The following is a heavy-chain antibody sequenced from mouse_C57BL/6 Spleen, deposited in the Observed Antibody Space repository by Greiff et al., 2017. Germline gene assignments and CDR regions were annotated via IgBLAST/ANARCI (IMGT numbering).Heavy chain of an antibody. CDR3: ARSITTVVDWYFDV. V-gene: IGHV2-9-1*01. CDR2: IWTGGGT. Sequence: VQLQQSGPGLVAPSQSLSITCTVSGFSLTSYAISWVRQPPGKGLEWLGVIWTGGGTNYNSALKSRLSISKDNSKSQVFLKMNSLQTDDTARYYCARSITTVVDWYFDVWGTGTTVTVSS. J-gene: IGHJ1*03. CDR1: GFSLTSYA. D-gene: IGHD1-1*01.